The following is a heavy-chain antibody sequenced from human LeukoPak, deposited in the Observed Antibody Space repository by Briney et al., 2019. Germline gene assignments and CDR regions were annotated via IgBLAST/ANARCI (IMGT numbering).Heavy chain of an antibody. V-gene: IGHV4-31*03. Sequence: TSETLSLTCTVSGGSISSGGYYWSWIRQHPGKGLEWIGYIYYSGSTYYNPSLKSRVTISVDTSKNQFSLKLSSVTAADTAVYYCASGIAAGNDYWGQGTLVTVSS. J-gene: IGHJ4*02. CDR1: GGSISSGGYY. D-gene: IGHD6-13*01. CDR3: ASGIAAGNDY. CDR2: IYYSGST.